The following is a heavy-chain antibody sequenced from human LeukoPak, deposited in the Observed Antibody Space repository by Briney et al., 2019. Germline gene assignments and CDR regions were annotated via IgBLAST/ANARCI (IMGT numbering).Heavy chain of an antibody. CDR1: GFTFSSYA. CDR2: ISYDGSNK. D-gene: IGHD6-19*01. V-gene: IGHV3-30*04. CDR3: ARDFCSGCPRPSYYFDY. Sequence: GGSLRLSRAASGFTFSSYAMHWVRQAPGKGLEWVAVISYDGSNKYYADSVKGRFTISRDNSKNTLYLQMNSLRAEDTAVYYCARDFCSGCPRPSYYFDYWGQGTLVTVSS. J-gene: IGHJ4*02.